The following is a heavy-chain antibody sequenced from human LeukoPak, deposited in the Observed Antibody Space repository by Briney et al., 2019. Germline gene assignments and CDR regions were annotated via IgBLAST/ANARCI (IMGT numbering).Heavy chain of an antibody. Sequence: GGSLRLSCAASGFTFDDYAMHWVRQAPGKGLEWVSLISWDGGSTYYADSVKGRFTISRDNSKNSLYLQMNSLRAEDTALYYCAKGSLSYYDSSGYPIPIPLDYWGQGTLVTVSS. CDR2: ISWDGGST. CDR3: AKGSLSYYDSSGYPIPIPLDY. J-gene: IGHJ4*02. V-gene: IGHV3-43D*03. CDR1: GFTFDDYA. D-gene: IGHD3-22*01.